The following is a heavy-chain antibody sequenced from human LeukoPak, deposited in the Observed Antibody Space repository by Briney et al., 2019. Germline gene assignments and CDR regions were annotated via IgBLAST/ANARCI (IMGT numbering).Heavy chain of an antibody. J-gene: IGHJ4*02. CDR3: ARVVAGTLGTFDY. D-gene: IGHD6-19*01. CDR2: MNPNSGNT. CDR1: GYTFTSYD. Sequence: GASVKVSCNASGYTFTSYDINWVRQATGQGLEWMGWMNPNSGNTGYAQKFQGRVTMTRNTSISTAYMELSSLRSEDTAVYYCARVVAGTLGTFDYWGQGTLVTVSS. V-gene: IGHV1-8*01.